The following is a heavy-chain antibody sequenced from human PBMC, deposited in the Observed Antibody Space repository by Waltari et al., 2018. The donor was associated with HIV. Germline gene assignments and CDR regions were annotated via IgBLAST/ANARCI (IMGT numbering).Heavy chain of an antibody. CDR3: ARGPSLYDSSGYYLNWFDP. CDR1: GGSFSGYY. J-gene: IGHJ5*02. CDR2: INHSGST. V-gene: IGHV4-34*01. D-gene: IGHD3-22*01. Sequence: QVQLQQWGAGLLKPSETLSLTCAVYGGSFSGYYWSWIRQPPGKGLEWIGEINHSGSTNYNPSLKSRVTISVDTSKNQFSLKLSSVTAADTAVYYCARGPSLYDSSGYYLNWFDPWGQGTLVTVSS.